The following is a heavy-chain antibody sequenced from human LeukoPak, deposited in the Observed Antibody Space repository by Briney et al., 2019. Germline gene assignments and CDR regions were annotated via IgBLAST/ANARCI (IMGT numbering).Heavy chain of an antibody. CDR1: GFSFSDYW. J-gene: IGHJ4*02. CDR3: AKDNRRHYTSGPNPDSLH. Sequence: GGSLRLSCAASGFSFSDYWMHWVRQAPGKGLVWLSRIYRDGTSINNADSVKGRFTISRDNAKNSLYLQMNSLRVEDTAFYYCAKDNRRHYTSGPNPDSLHWGQGALVTVSS. V-gene: IGHV3-74*01. CDR2: IYRDGTSI. D-gene: IGHD6-19*01.